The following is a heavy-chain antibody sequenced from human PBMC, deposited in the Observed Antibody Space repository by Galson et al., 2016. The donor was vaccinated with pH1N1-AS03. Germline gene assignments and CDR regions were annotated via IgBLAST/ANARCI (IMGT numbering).Heavy chain of an antibody. D-gene: IGHD6-19*01. Sequence: SETLSLTCTVSRGSVNTDDYFWTWIRQPPGKGLEWIGHVFYTGATNYNPSVKGRVTISVDTSKNQFSLRLSSVTAADTAVYYCARVGVAGIPTYFDNWGKGTLVSVSS. CDR3: ARVGVAGIPTYFDN. J-gene: IGHJ4*02. V-gene: IGHV4-61*08. CDR2: VFYTGAT. CDR1: RGSVNTDDYF.